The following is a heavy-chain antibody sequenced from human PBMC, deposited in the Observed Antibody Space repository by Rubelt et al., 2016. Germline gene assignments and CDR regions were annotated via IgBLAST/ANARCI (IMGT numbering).Heavy chain of an antibody. D-gene: IGHD6-6*01. CDR3: ARAQQLVKGAYDY. CDR2: IYYSGGT. Sequence: QVQLQESGPGLVKPSQTLSLTYTVSGGSISSGGYYWSWIRQHPGKGLEWIGYIYYSGGTYYNPSLKCRVTISVDTSTNQFSLKLGAVTAADTAVYYCARAQQLVKGAYDYWGQGTLVTVSS. V-gene: IGHV4-31*03. CDR1: GGSISSGGYY. J-gene: IGHJ4*02.